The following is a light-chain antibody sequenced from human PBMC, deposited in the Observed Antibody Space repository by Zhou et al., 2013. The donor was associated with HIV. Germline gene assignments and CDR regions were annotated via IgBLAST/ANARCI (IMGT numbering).Light chain of an antibody. Sequence: EIVLTQSPATLSVSPGERATLSCRASQSLSSSYLAWYQQKPGQAPRLLIYGASSRATGTPDRFSGSGSGTDFTLTVSRLEPEDFAVYYCQQYGVSPWTFGQGTKVEIK. V-gene: IGKV3-20*01. CDR1: QSLSSSY. CDR3: QQYGVSPWT. CDR2: GAS. J-gene: IGKJ1*01.